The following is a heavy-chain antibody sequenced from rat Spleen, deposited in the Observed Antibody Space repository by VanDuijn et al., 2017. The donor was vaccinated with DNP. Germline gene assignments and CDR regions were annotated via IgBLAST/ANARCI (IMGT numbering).Heavy chain of an antibody. CDR3: TTAQLPWCFDY. CDR2: ISNDGGST. D-gene: IGHD1-1*01. CDR1: GFTFSDYN. V-gene: IGHV5-20*01. Sequence: EVQLVESGGGLVQPGRSLKLSCAASGFTFSDYNMAWVRQAPKKGLEWVATISNDGGSTNYRDSVKGRFTISRDNAESSLYLQMDSLRSEDTATYHCTTAQLPWCFDYWGQGVMVTVSS. J-gene: IGHJ2*01.